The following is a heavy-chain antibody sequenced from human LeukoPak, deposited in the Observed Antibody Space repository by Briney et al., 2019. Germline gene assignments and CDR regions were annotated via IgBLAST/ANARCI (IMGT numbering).Heavy chain of an antibody. Sequence: SGGSLRLSCAASGFTFSSYAMSWVRQAPGKGLEWVSAISGSGGSTYYADSVKGRFTISRDNSKNTLYLQMNSLRAEDTAVYYCAKEGSYRWGGKLIVLMTSLKFDPWGQGTLVTVSS. D-gene: IGHD2-8*01. J-gene: IGHJ5*02. CDR3: AKEGSYRWGGKLIVLMTSLKFDP. CDR1: GFTFSSYA. CDR2: ISGSGGST. V-gene: IGHV3-23*01.